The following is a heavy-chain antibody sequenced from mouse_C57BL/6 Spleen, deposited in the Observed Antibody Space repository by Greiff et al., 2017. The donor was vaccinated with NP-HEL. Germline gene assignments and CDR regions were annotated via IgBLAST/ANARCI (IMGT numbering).Heavy chain of an antibody. D-gene: IGHD2-1*01. CDR1: GFTFSSYA. Sequence: EVNVVESGGGLVKPGGSLKLSCAASGFTFSSYAMSWVRQTPEKRLEWVATISDGGSYTYYPDNVKGRFTISRDNAKNNLYLQMSHLKSEDTAMYYCARDGNYPAWFAYWGQGTLVTVSA. V-gene: IGHV5-4*01. J-gene: IGHJ3*01. CDR2: ISDGGSYT. CDR3: ARDGNYPAWFAY.